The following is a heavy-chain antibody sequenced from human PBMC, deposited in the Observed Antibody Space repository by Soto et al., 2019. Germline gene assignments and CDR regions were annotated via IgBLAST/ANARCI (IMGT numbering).Heavy chain of an antibody. CDR1: GGTFSSYA. CDR2: IIPIFGTA. CDR3: ARATYYYDSSGYSDDY. V-gene: IGHV1-69*01. Sequence: QVQLVQSGVEVKKPGSSVKVSCKASGGTFSSYAISWVRQAPGQGLEWMGGIIPIFGTANYAQKFQGRVTITADASTSTAYMELSSLRSEDTAVYYCARATYYYDSSGYSDDYWGQGTLVTVSS. J-gene: IGHJ4*02. D-gene: IGHD3-22*01.